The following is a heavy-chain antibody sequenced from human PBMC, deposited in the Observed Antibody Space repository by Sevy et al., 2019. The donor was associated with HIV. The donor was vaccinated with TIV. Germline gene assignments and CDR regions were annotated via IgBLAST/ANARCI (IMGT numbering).Heavy chain of an antibody. V-gene: IGHV1-69*13. D-gene: IGHD3-3*01. J-gene: IGHJ4*02. Sequence: ASVKVSCKASGGTFSSYAISWVRQAPGQGLEWMGGIIPIFGTANYAQKFQGRVTITADESTSTAYMELSSLRSEDTAVYYCARDRFSDFWRGYYTFDYWGQGTLVTVSS. CDR2: IIPIFGTA. CDR1: GGTFSSYA. CDR3: ARDRFSDFWRGYYTFDY.